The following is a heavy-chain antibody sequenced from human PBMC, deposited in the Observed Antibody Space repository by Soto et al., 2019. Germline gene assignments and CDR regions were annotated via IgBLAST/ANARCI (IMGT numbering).Heavy chain of an antibody. CDR2: VYYSGST. J-gene: IGHJ4*02. V-gene: IGHV4-59*08. Sequence: QVQLQESGPGLVKPSETLSLTCTVSGGSISDYYWSWFRQAPGKGLDWIGYVYYSGSTNYNPSLHRRVTISVDTSKNQFSLKLSSVTAADTAVYYCARQAIDWGQGTLVTVSS. CDR1: GGSISDYY. CDR3: ARQAID.